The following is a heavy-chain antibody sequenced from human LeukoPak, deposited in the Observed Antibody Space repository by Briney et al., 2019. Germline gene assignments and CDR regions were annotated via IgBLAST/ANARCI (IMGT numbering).Heavy chain of an antibody. CDR3: AKDSRSITMVRGVIIKWNY. V-gene: IGHV3-21*01. CDR1: GFTFSTYS. CDR2: ISSSSSYI. D-gene: IGHD3-10*01. Sequence: GGSLRLSCAASGFTFSTYSMNWVRQAPGRGLEWVSSISSSSSYIYYADSVKGRFTISRDNARNSLYLQMNSLRAEDTAVYYCAKDSRSITMVRGVIIKWNYWGQGTLVTVSS. J-gene: IGHJ4*02.